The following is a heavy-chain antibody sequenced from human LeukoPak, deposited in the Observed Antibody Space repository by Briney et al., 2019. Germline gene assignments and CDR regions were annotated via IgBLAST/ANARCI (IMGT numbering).Heavy chain of an antibody. Sequence: PGGSLRLSCAASGFTFSTYAMNWVRQAPGKGLEWVSSVVNNADSTYYADSVKGRFTISRDNSKNTLYLQMNSLKAEDTAIYYCAKAVKGRCSGCICYGFDYWGQGTLVSVSS. D-gene: IGHD2-15*01. J-gene: IGHJ4*02. V-gene: IGHV3-23*01. CDR2: VVNNADST. CDR3: AKAVKGRCSGCICYGFDY. CDR1: GFTFSTYA.